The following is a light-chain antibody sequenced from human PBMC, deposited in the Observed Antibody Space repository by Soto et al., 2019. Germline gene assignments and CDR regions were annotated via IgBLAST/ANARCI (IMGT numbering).Light chain of an antibody. CDR1: QSINIY. Sequence: IQLTQSPSSLSASVGDRVTVTCRASQSINIYLNWYQQKPGKAPTLLIYCASTLQSGVPSRFSGGGSRTEFTLTISSLQTEDFATYYCQQSYRSPYTFGQGAKLEI. V-gene: IGKV1-39*01. J-gene: IGKJ2*01. CDR3: QQSYRSPYT. CDR2: CAS.